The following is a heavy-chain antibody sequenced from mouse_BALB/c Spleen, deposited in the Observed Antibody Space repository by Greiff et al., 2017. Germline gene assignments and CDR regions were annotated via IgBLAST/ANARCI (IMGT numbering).Heavy chain of an antibody. V-gene: IGHV1S81*02. CDR3: TRDYGSSDWYFDV. D-gene: IGHD1-1*01. CDR2: INPSNGGT. CDR1: GYTFTSYY. J-gene: IGHJ1*01. Sequence: VQLQQPGAELVKPGASVKLSCKASGYTFTSYYMYWVKQRPGQGLEWIGGINPSNGGTNFNEKFKSKATLTVDKSSSTAYMQLSSLTSEDSAVYYCTRDYGSSDWYFDVWGAGTTVTVSS.